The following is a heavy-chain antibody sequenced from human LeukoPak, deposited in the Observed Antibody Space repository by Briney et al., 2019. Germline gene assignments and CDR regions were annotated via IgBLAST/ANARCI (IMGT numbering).Heavy chain of an antibody. Sequence: SETLSLTCTVSGGSISSGGYHWSWIRQHPGKGLEWIGYIYYSGSTYYNPSLKSRVTISVDTSKNQFSLKLSSVTAADTAVYYCARDGRLDYFDYWGQGTLVTVSS. V-gene: IGHV4-31*03. J-gene: IGHJ4*02. CDR1: GGSISSGGYH. CDR3: ARDGRLDYFDY. CDR2: IYYSGST.